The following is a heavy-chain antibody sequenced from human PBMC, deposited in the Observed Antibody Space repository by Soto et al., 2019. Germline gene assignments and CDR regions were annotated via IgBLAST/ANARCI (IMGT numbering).Heavy chain of an antibody. V-gene: IGHV1-3*01. D-gene: IGHD3-22*01. Sequence: ASVKVSCKASGYTFTSYAMHWVRQAPGQRLEWMGWINAGNGNTKYSQKFQGRVTITRDTSTSTAYMELSSLRSEDTAVYYCARSFLNYYDSSGYSSYGMDVWGQGTTVTVSS. CDR2: INAGNGNT. J-gene: IGHJ6*02. CDR1: GYTFTSYA. CDR3: ARSFLNYYDSSGYSSYGMDV.